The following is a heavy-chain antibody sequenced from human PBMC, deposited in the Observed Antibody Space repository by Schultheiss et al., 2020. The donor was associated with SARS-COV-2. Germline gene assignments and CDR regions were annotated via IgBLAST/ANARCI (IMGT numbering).Heavy chain of an antibody. Sequence: SETLSLTCTVSGGSISSSSYYWRWIRQPPGKGLGWIGSIYYSGSTYYHPSLKSRVTISVDTSKNQFSLKLSSVTAADTAVYYCASLEYSSSSWYYYGMDVWGQGATVTVAS. V-gene: IGHV4-39*01. CDR1: GGSISSSSYY. J-gene: IGHJ6*02. CDR3: ASLEYSSSSWYYYGMDV. D-gene: IGHD6-6*01. CDR2: IYYSGST.